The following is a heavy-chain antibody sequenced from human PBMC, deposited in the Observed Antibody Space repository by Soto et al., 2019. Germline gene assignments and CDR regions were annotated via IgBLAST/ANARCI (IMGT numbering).Heavy chain of an antibody. CDR1: GFTFSNYG. D-gene: IGHD6-19*01. J-gene: IGHJ4*02. CDR2: ISYDGSNK. V-gene: IGHV3-30*18. CDR3: AKDSPVADY. Sequence: GGSLRLPCAASGFTFSNYGMHWVRQAPGKGLEWVAVISYDGSNKYYADSVKGRFTISRDDSKNTLYLQMNSLRSEDTALYYCAKDSPVADYWGQGTLVTVSS.